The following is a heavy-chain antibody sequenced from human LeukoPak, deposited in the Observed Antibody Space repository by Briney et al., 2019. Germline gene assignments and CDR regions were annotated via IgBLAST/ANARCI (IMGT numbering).Heavy chain of an antibody. Sequence: ASVKVSCKASGYTFTSYDINWVRQATGQGLEWMGWMNPNSGNTGYAQKFQGRVTMTRNTSISTACMELSSLRSEDTAVYYCAREPTMVRGVMKDYWGQGTLVTVSS. CDR2: MNPNSGNT. CDR1: GYTFTSYD. J-gene: IGHJ4*02. CDR3: AREPTMVRGVMKDY. V-gene: IGHV1-8*01. D-gene: IGHD3-10*01.